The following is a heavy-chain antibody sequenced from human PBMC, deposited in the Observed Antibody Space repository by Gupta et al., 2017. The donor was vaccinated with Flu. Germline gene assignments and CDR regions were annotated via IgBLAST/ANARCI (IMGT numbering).Heavy chain of an antibody. CDR2: VHYSGSA. Sequence: QVQLQESGPGLVKPSGTLSLTCNVSGASINNFYWSWIRQPPGKGLEWIGYVHYSGSANYNPSLKSRVTISVDTSRIQFSLTVTSVTAADTAVYYCARGDTEVFEDWGQGIPVTVSS. J-gene: IGHJ4*02. V-gene: IGHV4-59*01. CDR3: ARGDTEVFED. CDR1: GASINNFY.